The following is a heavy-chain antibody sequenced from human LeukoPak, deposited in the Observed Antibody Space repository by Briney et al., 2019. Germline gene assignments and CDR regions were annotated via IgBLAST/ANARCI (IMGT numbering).Heavy chain of an antibody. CDR2: IYYSGST. J-gene: IGHJ2*01. D-gene: IGHD5-12*01. V-gene: IGHV4-30-4*01. Sequence: PSETLSLTCTVSGGSISSGDYYWSWIRQPPGKGLEWIGYIYYSGSTYYNPSLKSRVTISVYTSKNQFSLKLSSVTAADTAVYYWARDRPGVFGGYWSLGRYFDLGGGGTLAIVPS. CDR3: ARDRPGVFGGYWSLGRYFDL. CDR1: GGSISSGDYY.